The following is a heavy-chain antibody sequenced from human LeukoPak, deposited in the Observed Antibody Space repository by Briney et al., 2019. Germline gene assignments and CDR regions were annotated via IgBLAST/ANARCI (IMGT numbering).Heavy chain of an antibody. CDR2: ISSGRGTI. CDR1: GFTFSSYS. CDR3: VREGCCNCLPGEYSYYMDV. J-gene: IGHJ6*03. V-gene: IGHV3-48*01. D-gene: IGHD2-15*01. Sequence: PWGSLRLSCAASGFTFSSYSMNWVRQAPGKGLEWVSYISSGRGTIYYADSVKGRFTISRDNAKNSLYLQMNSLRVEDTAVYYCVREGCCNCLPGEYSYYMDVWGKGTTVTVSS.